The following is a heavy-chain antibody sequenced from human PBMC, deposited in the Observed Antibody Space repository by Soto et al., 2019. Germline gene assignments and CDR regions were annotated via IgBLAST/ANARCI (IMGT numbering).Heavy chain of an antibody. D-gene: IGHD3-9*01. Sequence: SGTLSLTCSVSEDSIKSDKYYLGWIRQPPGKGLGGIGSIYYRGKAYYNPPLQTRVTLSLAKSRSQFSLKLNFVTAADSAVYFCARLEGLATISDYFDFWGPGALVTVSS. V-gene: IGHV4-39*01. CDR1: EDSIKSDKYY. CDR3: ARLEGLATISDYFDF. CDR2: IYYRGKA. J-gene: IGHJ4*02.